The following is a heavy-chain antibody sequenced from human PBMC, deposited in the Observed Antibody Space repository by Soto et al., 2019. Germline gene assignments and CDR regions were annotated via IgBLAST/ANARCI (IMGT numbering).Heavy chain of an antibody. CDR2: IFYSGTA. J-gene: IGHJ4*02. Sequence: ASETLSLTCTVSGDSISSGNHYWSWIRQPPGKGLEWIGYIFYSGTANYFPSFERRVAMSVDKSKNQFSLKLTSVTAADAAIYYCARLVYDTRLDYLYFDFWGQGAQVTVSS. CDR1: GDSISSGNHY. D-gene: IGHD3-16*01. CDR3: ARLVYDTRLDYLYFDF. V-gene: IGHV4-30-4*01.